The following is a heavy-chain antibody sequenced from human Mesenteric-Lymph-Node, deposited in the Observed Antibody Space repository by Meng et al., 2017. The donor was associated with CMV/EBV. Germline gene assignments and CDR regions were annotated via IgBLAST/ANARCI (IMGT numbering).Heavy chain of an antibody. CDR2: INPNSGGT. CDR3: ARDRGIVVVPAAYNWFDP. Sequence: ASVKVSCKASGYTFTGYYMHWVRQAPGQGLEWMGWINPNSGGTNYAQKFQGRVTMTRDTSISTAYMELSRLRSDDTAVYYCARDRGIVVVPAAYNWFDPWGQGTLVTSPQ. CDR1: GYTFTGYY. V-gene: IGHV1-2*02. D-gene: IGHD2-2*01. J-gene: IGHJ5*02.